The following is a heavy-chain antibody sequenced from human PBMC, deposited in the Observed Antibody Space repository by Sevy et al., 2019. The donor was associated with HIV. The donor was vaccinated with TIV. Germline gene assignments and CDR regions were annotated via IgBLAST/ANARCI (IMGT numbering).Heavy chain of an antibody. J-gene: IGHJ4*02. Sequence: SETLSLTCTVSGGSISSSYWSWIRQPPGQGLEWIGYIYYSGNSNYNPSLKSRVTISVDISKNQFSLKLSSVTAADTAIYYCASLTTIFAVEGTDYWGQGTLVTVSS. CDR3: ASLTTIFAVEGTDY. CDR1: GGSISSSY. CDR2: IYYSGNS. D-gene: IGHD3-3*01. V-gene: IGHV4-59*12.